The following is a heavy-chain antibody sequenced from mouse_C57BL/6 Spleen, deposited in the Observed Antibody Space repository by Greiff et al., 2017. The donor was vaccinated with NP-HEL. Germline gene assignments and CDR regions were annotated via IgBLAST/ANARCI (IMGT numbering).Heavy chain of an antibody. V-gene: IGHV1-42*01. CDR3: ACGRVDY. Sequence: VQLKESGPELAKPGASVKISCKASGYSFTGYYMNWVKQSPEKSLEWIGEINPSTGGTTYNQKFKAKATLTVDKSSSTAYMQLKSLTSEDSAVYYCACGRVDYWGQGTSVTVSS. J-gene: IGHJ4*01. CDR1: GYSFTGYY. CDR2: INPSTGGT.